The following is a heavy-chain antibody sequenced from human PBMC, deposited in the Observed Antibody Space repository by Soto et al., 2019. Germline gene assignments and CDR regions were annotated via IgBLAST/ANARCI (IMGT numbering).Heavy chain of an antibody. CDR2: IYYSGST. D-gene: IGHD3-9*01. Sequence: SETLSLTCTVSGGSISSGGYYWSWIRQHPGKGLEWIGYIYYSGSTYYNPSLKSRVTISVDTSKNQFSLKLSSVTAADTAVYYCARFLTYYDILTGYSIHGPFDDWGQATLVTVSS. J-gene: IGHJ4*02. CDR1: GGSISSGGYY. CDR3: ARFLTYYDILTGYSIHGPFDD. V-gene: IGHV4-31*03.